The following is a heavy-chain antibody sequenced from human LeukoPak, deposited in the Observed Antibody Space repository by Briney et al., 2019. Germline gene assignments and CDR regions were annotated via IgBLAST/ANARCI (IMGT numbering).Heavy chain of an antibody. Sequence: SETLSLTCTVSGGSINTYYWSWIRQPAGKGLEWIGRIYSSGSTNYNPSLKSRVTISVDASKNQFSLKLSSVTAADTAVYYCVREPSYSSSWYGYWGQGALVTVSS. V-gene: IGHV4-4*07. CDR1: GGSINTYY. J-gene: IGHJ4*02. D-gene: IGHD6-13*01. CDR3: VREPSYSSSWYGY. CDR2: IYSSGST.